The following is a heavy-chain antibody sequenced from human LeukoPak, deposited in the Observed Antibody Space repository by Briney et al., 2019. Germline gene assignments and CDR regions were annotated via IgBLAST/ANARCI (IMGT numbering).Heavy chain of an antibody. J-gene: IGHJ4*02. Sequence: PSETLSLTCTVSGGSVSSGNYYWSWIRQPPGKGLEWIGYIYYSGSTNYNPSLKSRVTISVDTSKNQFSLKLGSVTAADTAVYYCARSGGVEFDYWGQGTLVTVSS. CDR2: IYYSGST. D-gene: IGHD3-16*01. V-gene: IGHV4-61*01. CDR1: GGSVSSGNYY. CDR3: ARSGGVEFDY.